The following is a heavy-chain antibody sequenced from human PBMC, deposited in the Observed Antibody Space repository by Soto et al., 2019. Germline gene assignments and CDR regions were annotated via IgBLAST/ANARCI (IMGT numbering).Heavy chain of an antibody. CDR2: IYYSGST. CDR1: GGSVSSGSYY. V-gene: IGHV4-61*01. D-gene: IGHD3-3*01. Sequence: PSETLSITCTVSGGSVSSGSYYWSWIRQPPGKGLEWIGYIYYSGSTNYNPSLKSRVTISVDTSKNQFSLKLSSVTAADTAVYYCARDSLHTYYDFWSGYYTPSFDIWGQGTMVTVSS. J-gene: IGHJ3*02. CDR3: ARDSLHTYYDFWSGYYTPSFDI.